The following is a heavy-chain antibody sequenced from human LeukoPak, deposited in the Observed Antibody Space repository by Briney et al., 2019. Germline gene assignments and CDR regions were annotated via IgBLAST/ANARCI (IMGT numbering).Heavy chain of an antibody. J-gene: IGHJ4*02. D-gene: IGHD3-3*01. CDR2: ISSSGTTI. Sequence: GGSLRLSCAASGFTFNRYSMNWVRQAPGKGLEWISYISSSGTTIYYADSVQGRFIISRDNVRNSLYLQMNSLRAGDTAVYYCARVGYSDFWSGYYWDYWGQGTLATVSS. V-gene: IGHV3-48*01. CDR1: GFTFNRYS. CDR3: ARVGYSDFWSGYYWDY.